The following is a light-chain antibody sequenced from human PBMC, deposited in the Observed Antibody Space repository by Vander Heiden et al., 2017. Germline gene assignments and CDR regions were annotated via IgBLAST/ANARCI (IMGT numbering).Light chain of an antibody. CDR1: QSVGSN. CDR3: QQDNNWPQT. J-gene: IGKJ1*01. CDR2: SAS. V-gene: IGKV3-15*01. Sequence: IVMTQSPATVSVSPGQRATLSCRASQSVGSNLAWYQQKRGQAPRLLIYSASTRATGIPVRFSASGSGTEFTLTISGLQSEDFAVYYCQQDNNWPQTFGQGTKVEI.